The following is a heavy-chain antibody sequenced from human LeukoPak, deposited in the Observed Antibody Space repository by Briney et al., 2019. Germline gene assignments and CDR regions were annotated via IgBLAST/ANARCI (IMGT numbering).Heavy chain of an antibody. Sequence: ASVKVSCKASRYTFTSYYMHWVRHTPGQRLEWMGIINPSGGSTSYAQKFQGRVTMTRDTSTRTVYMELRSLRSEDTAVYYCARALTDRDAFDIWGQGTMVTVSS. CDR3: ARALTDRDAFDI. CDR2: INPSGGST. V-gene: IGHV1-46*03. J-gene: IGHJ3*02. D-gene: IGHD3-3*02. CDR1: RYTFTSYY.